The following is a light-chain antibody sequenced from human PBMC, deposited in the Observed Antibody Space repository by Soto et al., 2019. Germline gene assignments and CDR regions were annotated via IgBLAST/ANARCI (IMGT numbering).Light chain of an antibody. V-gene: IGKV4-1*01. CDR1: QSVLYSSNNKNY. J-gene: IGKJ4*01. CDR2: WAS. CDR3: QQYYTTPLT. Sequence: DIVMTQSPDSLAVSLGERATINCKYSQSVLYSSNNKNYLAWYQQKPGQPPKLLIYWASTRESGVPDRFSGSGSGTDFALSISRLHAEDVAVYYCQQYYTTPLTFGGGTKVEIK.